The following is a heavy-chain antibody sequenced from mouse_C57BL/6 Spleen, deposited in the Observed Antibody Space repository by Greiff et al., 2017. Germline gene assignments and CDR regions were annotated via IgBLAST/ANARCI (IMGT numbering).Heavy chain of an antibody. CDR1: GYAFSSYW. V-gene: IGHV1-80*01. D-gene: IGHD2-4*01. Sequence: QVQLQQSGAELVKPGASVKISCKASGYAFSSYWMNWVKQRPGKGLEWIGQIYPGDGDTNYNGKFKGKATLTADKSSSTAYMELRSLTSEDSAVYFCARYDDYDDYYAMGYWGQGTSVTVSS. J-gene: IGHJ4*01. CDR2: IYPGDGDT. CDR3: ARYDDYDDYYAMGY.